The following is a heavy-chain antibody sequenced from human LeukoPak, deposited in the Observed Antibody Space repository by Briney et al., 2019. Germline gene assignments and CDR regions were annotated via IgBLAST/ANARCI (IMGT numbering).Heavy chain of an antibody. Sequence: ASVKVSCMVSGDTITALSMHWVRQAPGKRLEWMGGFHPEDGEAIYAQKFQGRVTMTEDTSTDTAYMELSSLRSDDTAVYYCTTGKIYCSTTSCSDDYWGQGTLVTVSS. CDR3: TTGKIYCSTTSCSDDY. V-gene: IGHV1-24*01. CDR2: FHPEDGEA. J-gene: IGHJ4*02. CDR1: GDTITALS. D-gene: IGHD2-2*01.